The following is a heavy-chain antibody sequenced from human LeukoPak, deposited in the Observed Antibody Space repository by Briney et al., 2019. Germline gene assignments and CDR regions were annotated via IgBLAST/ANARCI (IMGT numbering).Heavy chain of an antibody. CDR3: AREMGRGIYDY. CDR2: IYYSGST. Sequence: SETLSLTCTVSGGSISSYYWSWIRQPPGKGLEWIGYIYYSGSTNYNPSLKSRVTISVDTSKNQFSLKLSSVTAADTAVYYCAREMGRGIYDYWGQGTLVTVSS. D-gene: IGHD5-12*01. CDR1: GGSISSYY. V-gene: IGHV4-59*01. J-gene: IGHJ4*02.